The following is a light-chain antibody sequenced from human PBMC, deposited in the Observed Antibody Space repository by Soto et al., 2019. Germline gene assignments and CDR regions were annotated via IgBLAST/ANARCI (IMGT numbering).Light chain of an antibody. CDR2: GAS. J-gene: IGKJ1*01. V-gene: IGKV3-20*01. CDR3: QQYGRSGT. CDR1: QSVSNNY. Sequence: EVVSTQAPGTLSLSTGERATLSCRASQSVSNNYLAWYQQKPGQAPRLLIYGASNRATGIPDRFSGSGSGTDFTLTISRLEPEDFAVYYCQQYGRSGTFGQGTKVDIK.